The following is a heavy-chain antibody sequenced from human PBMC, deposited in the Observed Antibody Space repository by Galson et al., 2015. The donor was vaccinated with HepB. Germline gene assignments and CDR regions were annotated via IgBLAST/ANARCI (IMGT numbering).Heavy chain of an antibody. V-gene: IGHV3-7*05. J-gene: IGHJ6*02. CDR2: IKEDGSEK. Sequence: SLRLSCAASEFILSMYWMNWVRQAPGKGLEWVANIKEDGSEKNYVDSVKGRFTISRDNAKNSLYRQMHSLRAEDTAVYYCARVKRGEWYSFYYNGMDVWGQGTTVTVSS. CDR3: ARVKRGEWYSFYYNGMDV. D-gene: IGHD3-10*01. CDR1: EFILSMYW.